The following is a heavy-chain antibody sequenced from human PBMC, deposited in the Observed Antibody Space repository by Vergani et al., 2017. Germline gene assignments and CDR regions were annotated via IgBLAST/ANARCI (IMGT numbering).Heavy chain of an antibody. CDR3: ARDHRDYNNYPGTFDI. CDR1: GFSFSDHY. V-gene: IGHV3-11*01. Sequence: QVQLVESGGGLVKPGGSLRLSCAASGFSFSDHYMTWIRQAPGKGLEWVSYISNSGNTIEYADSVKGRFSISRDNAKSSLFLQMDSRRAEDTAVYYCARDHRDYNNYPGTFDIWGQGAMVTVSS. J-gene: IGHJ3*02. D-gene: IGHD5-24*01. CDR2: ISNSGNTI.